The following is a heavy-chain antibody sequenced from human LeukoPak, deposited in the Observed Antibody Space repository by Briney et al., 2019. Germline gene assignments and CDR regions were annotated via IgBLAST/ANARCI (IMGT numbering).Heavy chain of an antibody. D-gene: IGHD3-9*01. J-gene: IGHJ4*02. CDR2: IFSNDEK. Sequence: QTLSLTCIVSGGSISSGDFYWSWIRQPPGKALEWLAHIFSNDEKSYSTSLKSRLTISKDTSKSQVVLTMTNMDPVDTATYYCARIRFDILTGYPLDYWGQGTLVTVSS. CDR3: ARIRFDILTGYPLDY. V-gene: IGHV2-26*01. CDR1: GGSISSGDFY.